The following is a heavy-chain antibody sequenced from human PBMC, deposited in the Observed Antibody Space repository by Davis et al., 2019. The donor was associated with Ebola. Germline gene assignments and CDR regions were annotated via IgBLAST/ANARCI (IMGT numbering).Heavy chain of an antibody. D-gene: IGHD6-13*01. CDR3: ARWGQGSSWHVDY. CDR1: GFTVSSNY. Sequence: GESLKISCAASGFTVSSNYMSWVRQAPGKGLEWVSSISSSSSYIYQADSVKGRFTISRDNAKNSLYLQMNSLRAEDTTVYYCARWGQGSSWHVDYWGQGTLVTVSS. V-gene: IGHV3-21*01. J-gene: IGHJ4*02. CDR2: ISSSSSYI.